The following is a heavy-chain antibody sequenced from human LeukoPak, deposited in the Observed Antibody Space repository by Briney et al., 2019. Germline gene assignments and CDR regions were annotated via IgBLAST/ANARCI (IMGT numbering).Heavy chain of an antibody. Sequence: VASVKVSCKASGYTFTGYYMHWVRQAPGQGLEWMGWINPNSGGTNYAQKFQGRVTVTRDTSISTAYMELSTLRSDGTAVYYCARGGEYSRSSSTYWGQGTLVTVSS. CDR1: GYTFTGYY. CDR2: INPNSGGT. V-gene: IGHV1-2*02. J-gene: IGHJ4*02. CDR3: ARGGEYSRSSSTY. D-gene: IGHD6-6*01.